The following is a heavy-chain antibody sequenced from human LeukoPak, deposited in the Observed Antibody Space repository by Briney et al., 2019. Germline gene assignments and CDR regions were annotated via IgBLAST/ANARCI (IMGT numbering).Heavy chain of an antibody. V-gene: IGHV3-30*04. CDR1: GFTFSSYA. Sequence: GSLRLSCAASGFTFSSYAMHWVRQAPGKGLEWVAVISYDGSNKYYADSVKGRFTISRDNSKNTLYLQMNSLRAEDTAVYYCARARYGDYLDWGQRTLVTVSS. J-gene: IGHJ4*02. CDR2: ISYDGSNK. CDR3: ARARYGDYLD. D-gene: IGHD4-17*01.